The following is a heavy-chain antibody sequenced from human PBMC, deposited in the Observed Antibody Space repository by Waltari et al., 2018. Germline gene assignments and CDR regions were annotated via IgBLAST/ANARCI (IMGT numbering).Heavy chain of an antibody. CDR1: GGTFSSYA. V-gene: IGHV1-69*05. J-gene: IGHJ6*02. CDR2: IIPIFGTA. Sequence: QVQLVQSGAEVKKPGSSVKVSCKASGGTFSSYAISWVRQAPGQGLEWMGGIIPIFGTANYAQKVQGRVTITTDESTSTAYMELSSLRSEDTAVYYCARGGSGSIKDGMDVWGQGTTVTVSS. CDR3: ARGGSGSIKDGMDV. D-gene: IGHD3-22*01.